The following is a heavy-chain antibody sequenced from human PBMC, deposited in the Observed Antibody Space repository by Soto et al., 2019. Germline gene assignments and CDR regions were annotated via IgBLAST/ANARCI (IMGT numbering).Heavy chain of an antibody. J-gene: IGHJ4*01. CDR2: IWYDGSNK. Sequence: HVQPVESGGGVVQPGRSLRLSVAASGFTFSSHGIHWVRQAPAKGLEWVAVIWYDGSNKYYTDSVKGRCTISRDNSNSSLYLQMNSLRAEDTAVYYCARDAMRGIAYWGHGTLETVSS. V-gene: IGHV3-33*01. D-gene: IGHD2-15*01. CDR3: ARDAMRGIAY. CDR1: GFTFSSHG.